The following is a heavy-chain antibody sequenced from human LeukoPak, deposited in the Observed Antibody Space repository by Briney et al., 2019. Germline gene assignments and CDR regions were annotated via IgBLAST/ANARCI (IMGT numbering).Heavy chain of an antibody. CDR1: GFTFSSYW. D-gene: IGHD3-10*01. V-gene: IGHV3-74*01. CDR3: ARGDGVIMNY. J-gene: IGHJ4*02. CDR2: INSDGSST. Sequence: GGSLRLSCAASGFTFSSYWMHWVRHAPGKGLVWVSRINSDGSSTSYADSVKGRFTISNDNAENTLYLQMNSLRAEDTAVYYCARGDGVIMNYWGQGTLVTVSS.